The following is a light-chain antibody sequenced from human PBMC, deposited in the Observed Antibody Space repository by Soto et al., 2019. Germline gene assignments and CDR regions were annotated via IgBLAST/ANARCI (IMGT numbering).Light chain of an antibody. CDR2: DAS. J-gene: IGKJ1*01. CDR1: QSFSDY. Sequence: PGERATLSCKSSQSFSDYLAWYQQKPGQAPRLLIYDASTRASGIPARFRGSGSGTEFTLTISRLEPEDFAVYYCQQYGSSSWTFGQGTKVDIK. V-gene: IGKV3-20*01. CDR3: QQYGSSSWT.